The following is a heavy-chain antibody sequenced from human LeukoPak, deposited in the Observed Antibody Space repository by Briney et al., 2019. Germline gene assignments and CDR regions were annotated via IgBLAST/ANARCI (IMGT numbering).Heavy chain of an antibody. Sequence: TSETLSLTCAVSDYSISNAYYWGWIRQPPGKGLEWIGSISHGGSTHYNASLKSRVTISLEASKNQFSLRLSSVTAADTAVYYCARQADVPSSIGYFDFWGQGAPLTVSS. CDR3: ARQADVPSSIGYFDF. CDR1: DYSISNAYY. D-gene: IGHD2/OR15-2a*01. V-gene: IGHV4-38-2*01. CDR2: ISHGGST. J-gene: IGHJ4*02.